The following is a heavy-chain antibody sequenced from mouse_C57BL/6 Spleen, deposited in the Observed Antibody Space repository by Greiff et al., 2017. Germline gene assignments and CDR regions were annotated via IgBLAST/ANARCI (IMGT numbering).Heavy chain of an antibody. CDR2: INPNNGGT. CDR3: ARSSYDYDDGFPFAY. J-gene: IGHJ3*01. D-gene: IGHD2-4*01. CDR1: GYTFTDYY. Sequence: VQLQQSGPELVKPGASVKISCKASGYTFTDYYMNWVKQSHGKSLEWIGDINPNNGGTSYNQKFKGKATLTVDKSSSTAYMELRSLTSEDSAVYYCARSSYDYDDGFPFAYWGQGTLVTVSA. V-gene: IGHV1-26*01.